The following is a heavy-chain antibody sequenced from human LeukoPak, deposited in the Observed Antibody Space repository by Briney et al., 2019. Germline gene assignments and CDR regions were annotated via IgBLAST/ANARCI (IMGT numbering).Heavy chain of an antibody. V-gene: IGHV3-74*01. CDR3: ARDHVVGYGEDGFWECYNYYRM. D-gene: IGHD4-17*01. J-gene: IGHJ6*01. CDR2: INSNGSTT. Sequence: GGSLRLSCAASGFTFSSYWMRWVRQAPGKGLVWVSRINSNGSTTSYADSVKGRFTISRDNAKNTLYLQMNSLRAEDTAVYYCARDHVVGYGEDGFWECYNYYRM. CDR1: GFTFSSYW.